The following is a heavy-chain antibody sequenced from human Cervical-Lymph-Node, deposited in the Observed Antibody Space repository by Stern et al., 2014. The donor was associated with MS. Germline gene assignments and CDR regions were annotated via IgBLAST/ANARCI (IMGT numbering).Heavy chain of an antibody. V-gene: IGHV3-9*01. CDR1: GFSFADYA. D-gene: IGHD3-10*01. Sequence: EVQLVESGGGLVQPGRSLRLSCAASGFSFADYAMHWVRQAPGKGLEWVSGISWNSDSIGYADSVKGRFLISRDNAKNSLYMQMNSLSPEDTALYYCAKDMRAIYDSGVSAAYYYYGLDVWGQGTTVTVSS. CDR3: AKDMRAIYDSGVSAAYYYYGLDV. J-gene: IGHJ6*02. CDR2: ISWNSDSI.